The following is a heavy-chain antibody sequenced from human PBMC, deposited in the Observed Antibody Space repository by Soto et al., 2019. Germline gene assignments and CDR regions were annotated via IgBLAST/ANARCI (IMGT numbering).Heavy chain of an antibody. Sequence: QVQLVESGGGVVQPGRSLRLSCAASGFPFTTYGMHWVREGPGKGLEWVAVISYDGSNKYYADSVKGRFTISRGNSKNTLYLQMNSLRPEDTALYYCVGGQYYFDYRGQGTLVIVSS. J-gene: IGHJ4*02. CDR3: VGGQYYFDY. D-gene: IGHD3-10*01. CDR1: GFPFTTYG. CDR2: ISYDGSNK. V-gene: IGHV3-30*03.